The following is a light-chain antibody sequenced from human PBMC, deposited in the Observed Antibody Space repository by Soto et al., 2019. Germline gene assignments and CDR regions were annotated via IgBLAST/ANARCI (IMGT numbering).Light chain of an antibody. Sequence: EIVLTQSPGTLSLSPGERATLSCRASQSVGSNYLAWYQQKPGQAPRLLIYTASGRATGIPDRFSGSGSGTYFTLTISRVEPEDFAVYYCQQYGTSPWTFGQGTKVEI. CDR1: QSVGSNY. CDR3: QQYGTSPWT. CDR2: TAS. J-gene: IGKJ1*01. V-gene: IGKV3-20*01.